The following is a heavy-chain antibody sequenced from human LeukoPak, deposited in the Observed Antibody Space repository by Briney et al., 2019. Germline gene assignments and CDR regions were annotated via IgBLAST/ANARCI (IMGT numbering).Heavy chain of an antibody. D-gene: IGHD5-18*01. CDR3: AKGDRGYSYGCSLDY. V-gene: IGHV3-30*02. CDR1: RFTFSSYG. Sequence: GGSLRLSCAASRFTFSSYGMHWVRQAPGKGLEWVAFIRYDGSNKYYADSVKGRFTISRDNSKNTLYLQMNSLRAEDTAVYYCAKGDRGYSYGCSLDYWGQGTLVTVSS. J-gene: IGHJ4*02. CDR2: IRYDGSNK.